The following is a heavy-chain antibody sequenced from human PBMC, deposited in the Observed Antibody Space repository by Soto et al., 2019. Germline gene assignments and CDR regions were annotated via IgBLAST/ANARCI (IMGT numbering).Heavy chain of an antibody. D-gene: IGHD3-10*01. V-gene: IGHV1-46*01. CDR1: GYTFTSYY. CDR3: ARGPISSVGEY. CDR2: INPSSGST. J-gene: IGHJ1*01. Sequence: QVQLVQSGAEVKSPGASVKVSCKASGYTFTSYYIHWVRPAHGQGLEWMGIINPSSGSTSYAQSFQGRVTMTRDTSTTTVYMELSSLRFEDTAVYYCARGPISSVGEYWGQGTQVTVSS.